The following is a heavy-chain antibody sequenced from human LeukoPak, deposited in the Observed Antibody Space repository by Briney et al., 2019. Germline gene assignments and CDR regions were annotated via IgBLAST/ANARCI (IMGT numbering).Heavy chain of an antibody. V-gene: IGHV4-59*01. Sequence: SETLSLTCTVSGGSISSYYWSWIRQPPGKGLEWIGYIYYSGSTNYNPSLKSRVTISVDTSKNQFPLKLSSVTAADTAVYYCARARCSGGSCYWGWFDPWGQGTLVTVSS. CDR3: ARARCSGGSCYWGWFDP. CDR2: IYYSGST. CDR1: GGSISSYY. D-gene: IGHD2-15*01. J-gene: IGHJ5*02.